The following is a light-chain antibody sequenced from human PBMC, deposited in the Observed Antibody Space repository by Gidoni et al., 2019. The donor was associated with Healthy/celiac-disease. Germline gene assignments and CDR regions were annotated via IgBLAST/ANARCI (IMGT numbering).Light chain of an antibody. J-gene: IGKJ4*01. CDR1: QGISSY. CDR3: QQYYSYPLT. Sequence: ALRMTQSPSSFSASTGDRVTITCRASQGISSYLAWYQQKPGKAPKLLIYAASTLQSGGPSRCSGSGSVTDFTLTISCLQSEDFATYYCQQYYSYPLTFGGGTKVEIK. V-gene: IGKV1-8*01. CDR2: AAS.